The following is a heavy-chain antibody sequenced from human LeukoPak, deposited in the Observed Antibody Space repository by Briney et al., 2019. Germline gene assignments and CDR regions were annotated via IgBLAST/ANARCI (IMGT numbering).Heavy chain of an antibody. CDR2: IYHSGST. D-gene: IGHD2-8*01. CDR3: ARDLGYCTNGVCYPETNDY. CDR1: GGSISSSGYY. Sequence: SEILSLTCTVSGGSISSSGYYWGWIRQPPGKGLEWIGSIYHSGSTYYNPSLKSRVTISVDTSKNQFSLKLSSVTAADTAVYYCARDLGYCTNGVCYPETNDYWGQGTLVTVSS. V-gene: IGHV4-39*07. J-gene: IGHJ4*02.